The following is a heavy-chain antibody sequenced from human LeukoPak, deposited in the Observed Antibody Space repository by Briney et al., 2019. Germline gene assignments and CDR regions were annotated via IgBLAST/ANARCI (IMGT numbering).Heavy chain of an antibody. CDR1: GFTVSSNY. D-gene: IGHD4-17*01. CDR3: ARAPTVTTVFDT. V-gene: IGHV3-53*01. J-gene: IGHJ4*02. Sequence: GGSLRLSCAGSGFTVSSNYISWVRQAPGKGLEWVSIIYSGGTTYYADSVKGRFTISRDNSKNIVYLQMDSLGAEDMAVYYCARAPTVTTVFDTWGQGTLVSVSS. CDR2: IYSGGTT.